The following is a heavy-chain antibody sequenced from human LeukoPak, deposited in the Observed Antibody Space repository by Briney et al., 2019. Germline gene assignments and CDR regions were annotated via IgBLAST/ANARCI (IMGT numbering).Heavy chain of an antibody. CDR1: GFTFSSYE. CDR2: ISNSGDSI. J-gene: IGHJ4*02. D-gene: IGHD5-12*01. CDR3: ARDRGYTQDY. Sequence: PGGSLRLSCAASGFTFSSYEMNWLRQAPGKGPEWVSYISNSGDSIYYADSVKGRFTISRDNAKNLLYLQMNSLRADDTAVYYCARDRGYTQDYWGQGTLVTVSS. V-gene: IGHV3-48*03.